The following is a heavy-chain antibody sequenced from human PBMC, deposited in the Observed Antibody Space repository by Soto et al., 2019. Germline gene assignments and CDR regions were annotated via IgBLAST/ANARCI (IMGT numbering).Heavy chain of an antibody. V-gene: IGHV3-23*01. D-gene: IGHD4-17*01. CDR2: ISDSGGNT. CDR1: GFTFSNYA. Sequence: EVQLLESGGGLVQPGGSLRLSCAASGFTFSNYAMNWVRQARGKGLEWVSGISDSGGNTYYADSVKGRFTISRDNSKNTLYLQMNILRAEDTAVFYCARRSTVTSIDVWGKGTTVTVSS. J-gene: IGHJ6*04. CDR3: ARRSTVTSIDV.